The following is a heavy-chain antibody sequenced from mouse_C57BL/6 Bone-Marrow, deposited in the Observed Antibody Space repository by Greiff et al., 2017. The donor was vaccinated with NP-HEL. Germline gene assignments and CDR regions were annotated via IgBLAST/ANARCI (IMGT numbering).Heavy chain of an antibody. CDR1: GYTFTSYG. J-gene: IGHJ4*01. V-gene: IGHV1-81*01. D-gene: IGHD2-3*01. Sequence: QVQLQQSGAELARPGASVKLSCKASGYTFTSYGISWVKQRTGQGLEWIGEIYPRSGNTYYNEKFKGKATLTADKSSSTAYMELRSLTSEDSAVYFCARSCDGYYRYAMDYWGQGTSVTVSS. CDR3: ARSCDGYYRYAMDY. CDR2: IYPRSGNT.